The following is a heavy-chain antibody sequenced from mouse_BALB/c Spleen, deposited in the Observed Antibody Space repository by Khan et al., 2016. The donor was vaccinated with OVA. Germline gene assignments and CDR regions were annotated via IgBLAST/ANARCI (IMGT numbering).Heavy chain of an antibody. CDR3: ARIKQIVATYFAY. J-gene: IGHJ2*01. D-gene: IGHD1-1*01. Sequence: QVQLQQSGAELVKAGASVKMSCKASGYTFTSYWMHWVKQRLGQGLEWFAETNPTNGRTYYNEKFKSKATLNVDKSSSTAYMLLSGRTFEDSAVYYCARIKQIVATYFAYWGQGTTLTVSS. V-gene: IGHV1S81*02. CDR1: GYTFTSYW. CDR2: TNPTNGRT.